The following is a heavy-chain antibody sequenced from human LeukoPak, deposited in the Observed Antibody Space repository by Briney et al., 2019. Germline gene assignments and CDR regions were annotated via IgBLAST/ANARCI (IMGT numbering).Heavy chain of an antibody. Sequence: GEPLKIPCQGSGYSFTTYWIGWVGQMPGKGLAWMGIIYVGDSETTSSPSFQGEVTISAAKSITSAYLQWSSLKASDTAIYYCAGRVAVVGEGVDYWGQGALVTVSS. CDR3: AGRVAVVGEGVDY. CDR1: GYSFTTYW. V-gene: IGHV5-51*01. CDR2: IYVGDSET. J-gene: IGHJ4*02. D-gene: IGHD6-13*01.